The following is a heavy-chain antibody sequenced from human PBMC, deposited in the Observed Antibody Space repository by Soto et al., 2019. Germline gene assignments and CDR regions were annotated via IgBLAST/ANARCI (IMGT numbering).Heavy chain of an antibody. V-gene: IGHV3-64D*06. CDR1: GFSFISCA. CDR3: VEGNQLLRYYFDY. CDR2: ITSEGDRT. Sequence: GGSLRLSCLASGFSFISCAMHCVRQAPGKGLEYVSGITSEGDRTWHADSVKGRFTISRDNSKSTLYLQVSSLRVEDTAVYYCVEGNQLLRYYFDYWGQGTQVTVSS. D-gene: IGHD3-10*02. J-gene: IGHJ4*02.